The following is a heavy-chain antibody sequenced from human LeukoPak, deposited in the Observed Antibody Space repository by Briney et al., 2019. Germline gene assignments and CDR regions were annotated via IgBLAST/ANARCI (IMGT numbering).Heavy chain of an antibody. CDR1: GYTFTSYG. CDR2: ISAYNGNT. J-gene: IGHJ5*02. Sequence: ASVKVSCKASGYTFTSYGISWVRQAPGQGLEWMGWISAYNGNTNYAQKLQGRVTMTTDTSTSKAYRELRSLRSDDTAVYYCARGLERMYSSSSFDPWGQGTLVTVSS. CDR3: ARGLERMYSSSSFDP. D-gene: IGHD6-6*01. V-gene: IGHV1-18*01.